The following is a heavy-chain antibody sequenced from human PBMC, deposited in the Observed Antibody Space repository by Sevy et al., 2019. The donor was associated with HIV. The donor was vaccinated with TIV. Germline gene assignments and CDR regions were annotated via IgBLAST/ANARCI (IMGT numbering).Heavy chain of an antibody. CDR1: EFMFSTYA. D-gene: IGHD6-19*01. V-gene: IGHV3-30-3*01. CDR2: ISYDGSRH. CDR3: ARDAGYSTDWYPSDY. Sequence: GGSLRLSCAASEFMFSTYAMHWVRQAPGKGLEWVAVISYDGSRHYYGESVKGRFTISSDNSKNTLFLQMNSLRLEDTAFYYCARDAGYSTDWYPSDYWGQGTLVTVSS. J-gene: IGHJ4*02.